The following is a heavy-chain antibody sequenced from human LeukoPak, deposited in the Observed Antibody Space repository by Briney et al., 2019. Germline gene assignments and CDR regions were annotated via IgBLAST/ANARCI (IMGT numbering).Heavy chain of an antibody. CDR2: ISSSSSYI. CDR3: ARSSDDYADY. CDR1: GFTFSSYS. D-gene: IGHD4-17*01. Sequence: TGGSLRLSCAASGFTFSSYSMNWVRQAPGKGLEWVSSISSSSSYIYYADSVKGRFTISRDNAKNSLYLQMNSLRAEDTAVYYCARSSDDYADYWGQRTLVTVSS. V-gene: IGHV3-21*01. J-gene: IGHJ4*02.